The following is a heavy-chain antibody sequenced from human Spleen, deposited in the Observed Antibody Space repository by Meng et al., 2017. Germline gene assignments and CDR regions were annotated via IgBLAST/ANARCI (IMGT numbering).Heavy chain of an antibody. CDR3: AKGATLWFGELPDY. CDR1: GFTFSSYE. J-gene: IGHJ4*02. Sequence: GESLKISCAASGFTFSSYEMNWVRQAPGKGLEWVSYISSSGSTIYYADSVKGRFTISRDNSKNTLYLQMNRLRAEDTAIYYCAKGATLWFGELPDYWGQGTLVTVSS. V-gene: IGHV3-48*03. CDR2: ISSSGSTI. D-gene: IGHD3-10*01.